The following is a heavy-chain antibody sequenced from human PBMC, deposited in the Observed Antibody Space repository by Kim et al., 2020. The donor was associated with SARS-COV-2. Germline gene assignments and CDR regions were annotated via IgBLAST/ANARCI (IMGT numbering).Heavy chain of an antibody. J-gene: IGHJ4*02. V-gene: IGHV3-23*01. CDR2: T. Sequence: TDYADSVKGRFTVSRDNSKNTLYLHRNSLRAGDTAVYYCAQGLYIGGYSYWGQGTLLTVSS. D-gene: IGHD2-2*03. CDR3: AQGLYIGGYSY.